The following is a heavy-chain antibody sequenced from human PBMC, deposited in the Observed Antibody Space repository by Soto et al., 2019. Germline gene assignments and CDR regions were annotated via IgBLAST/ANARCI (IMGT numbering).Heavy chain of an antibody. CDR2: IYTSGST. CDR3: ARGGSSAXLDYGMDV. J-gene: IGHJ6*02. V-gene: IGHV4-4*07. D-gene: IGHD6-6*01. Sequence: KSSETLSLTCTVSGGSISSYYWSWIRQPAGKGLEWIGRIYTSGSTNYNPSLKSRVTMSVDTSKNQFSLKLSSVTAADTAVYYCARGGSSAXLDYGMDVWGQGTTVTVSS. CDR1: GGSISSYY.